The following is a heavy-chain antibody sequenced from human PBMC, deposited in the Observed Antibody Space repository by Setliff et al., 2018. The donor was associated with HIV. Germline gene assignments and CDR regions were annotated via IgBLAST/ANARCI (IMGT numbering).Heavy chain of an antibody. CDR3: ARVYYYDSSGYHDAFDI. CDR2: IYYTGST. V-gene: IGHV4-61*01. CDR1: GYSISSGYY. Sequence: PSETLSLTCAVSGYSISSGYYWGWIRQPPGKGLEWIGYIYYTGSTNYNPSLKSRVTISVDTSKNQFSLKLSSVTAADTAVYYCARVYYYDSSGYHDAFDIWGQGTMVTVSS. J-gene: IGHJ3*02. D-gene: IGHD3-22*01.